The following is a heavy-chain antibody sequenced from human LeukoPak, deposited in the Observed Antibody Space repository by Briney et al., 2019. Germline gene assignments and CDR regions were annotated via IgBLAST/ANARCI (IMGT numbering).Heavy chain of an antibody. CDR3: ARLTQLNYADS. Sequence: GDSLKISCKGSGYSFANYWIGWVRQMPGKGLEWMGIIYPGDSKTRYGPSFQGQVAISVDKSLRTAYLQWSSLEASDTAMYYCARLTQLNYADSWGQGTLVTVSS. CDR2: IYPGDSKT. V-gene: IGHV5-51*01. CDR1: GYSFANYW. J-gene: IGHJ4*02. D-gene: IGHD1-1*01.